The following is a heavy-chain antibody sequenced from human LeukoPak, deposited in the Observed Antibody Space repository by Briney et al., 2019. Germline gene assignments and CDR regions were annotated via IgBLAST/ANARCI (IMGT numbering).Heavy chain of an antibody. V-gene: IGHV1-2*02. CDR1: GYTFTGYY. J-gene: IGHJ4*02. CDR3: ARGETVTTNPDY. D-gene: IGHD4-17*01. Sequence: ASVKVSCKASGYTFTGYYMHWVRQAPGQGLEWMGWINPNSGGTNYAQKFQGRVTMTRDTTISTAYMELSSLRSEDTAVYYYARGETVTTNPDYWGQGTLVTVSS. CDR2: INPNSGGT.